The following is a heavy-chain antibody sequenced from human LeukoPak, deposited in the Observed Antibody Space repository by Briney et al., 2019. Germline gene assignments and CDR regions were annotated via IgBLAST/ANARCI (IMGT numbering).Heavy chain of an antibody. CDR1: GFTFSSYW. D-gene: IGHD5-12*01. J-gene: IGHJ4*02. CDR2: ISEDGSEK. Sequence: QPGGSLRLSCAASGFTFSSYWMSWVRQTPGKGVEWVAKISEDGSEKYYVDSVKGRFIISRDNAKKSLYLQMNSLRTEETAVYYCARDWGYSGYDLDYWGQGTLVTVSS. V-gene: IGHV3-7*01. CDR3: ARDWGYSGYDLDY.